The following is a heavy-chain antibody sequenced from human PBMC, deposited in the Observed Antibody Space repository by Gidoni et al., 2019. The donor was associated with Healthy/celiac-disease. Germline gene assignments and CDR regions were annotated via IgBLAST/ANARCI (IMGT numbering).Heavy chain of an antibody. CDR2: IYYSGST. Sequence: QLQLQESGPGLVKPSETLSLPCTVSGGSISSSSYYWGWIRQPPGKGLEGIGSIYYSGSTYYNPSLKSRVTISVDTSKNQFSLKLSSVTAADTAVYYCARLGYDYVWGSGYFDYWGQGTLVTVSS. D-gene: IGHD3-16*01. V-gene: IGHV4-39*01. J-gene: IGHJ4*02. CDR1: GGSISSSSYY. CDR3: ARLGYDYVWGSGYFDY.